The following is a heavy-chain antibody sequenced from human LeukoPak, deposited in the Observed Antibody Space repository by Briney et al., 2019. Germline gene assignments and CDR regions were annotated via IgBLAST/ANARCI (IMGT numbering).Heavy chain of an antibody. V-gene: IGHV3-74*01. Sequence: QPGGSLRLSCAASGFTFSSYWMHWVRQAPGQGLVWVSRISSDGSSTVYAGSVKGRFTLSRDNAKNTLYLQMNSLRAEDTAVYYCARDGAGKRDYWGQGTLVTVSS. CDR2: ISSDGSST. CDR1: GFTFSSYW. J-gene: IGHJ4*02. CDR3: ARDGAGKRDY. D-gene: IGHD6-19*01.